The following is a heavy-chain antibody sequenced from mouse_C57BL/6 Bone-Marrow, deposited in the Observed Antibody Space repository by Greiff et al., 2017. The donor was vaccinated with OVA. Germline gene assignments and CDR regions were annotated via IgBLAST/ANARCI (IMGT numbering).Heavy chain of an antibody. Sequence: VQLKQSGAELVRPGASVKLSCTASGFNIKDDYMHWVKQRPEQGLEWIGWIDPENGDTEYAPKFQGKATITADTSSNTAYLQLSSLTSEDTAVYYCIPAYWYFDVWGTGTTVTVSS. CDR3: IPAYWYFDV. J-gene: IGHJ1*03. V-gene: IGHV14-4*01. CDR1: GFNIKDDY. CDR2: IDPENGDT.